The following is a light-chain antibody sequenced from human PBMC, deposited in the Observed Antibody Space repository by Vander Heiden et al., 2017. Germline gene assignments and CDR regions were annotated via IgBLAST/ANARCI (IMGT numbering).Light chain of an antibody. CDR3: QQYDSSPQT. J-gene: IGKJ1*01. CDR1: QSVLWSSNKKNY. V-gene: IGKV4-1*01. Sequence: DIVMTQSPDSLAVSLGERATINCKSSQSVLWSSNKKNYFAWYQQKPGQPPKLLIYWASTRESGVPDRFSGSGSETDFTLTISSLQAEDVAVYYCQQYDSSPQTFGQGTKVEIQ. CDR2: WAS.